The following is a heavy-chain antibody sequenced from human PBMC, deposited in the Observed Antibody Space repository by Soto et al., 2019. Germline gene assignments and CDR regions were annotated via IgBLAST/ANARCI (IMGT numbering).Heavy chain of an antibody. V-gene: IGHV3-23*01. CDR1: GFTFSSYA. D-gene: IGHD6-6*01. CDR3: AKPSWWESSSSPFDY. Sequence: GGSLRLSCAASGFTFSSYAMSWVRQAPGKGLEWVSAISGSGGSTYYADSVKGRFTISRDNSKNXLYLXMNXLRXXDTAXXXXAKPSWWESSSSPFDYWGQGTLXTVS. J-gene: IGHJ4*02. CDR2: ISGSGGST.